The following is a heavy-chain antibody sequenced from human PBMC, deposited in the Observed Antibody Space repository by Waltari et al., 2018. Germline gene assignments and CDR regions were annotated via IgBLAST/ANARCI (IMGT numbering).Heavy chain of an antibody. V-gene: IGHV1-69*01. Sequence: QVQLVQSGAEVKQPGSSVKVSCKASGGTFSSYASSWVRPPRGQGLEWIGGIIPIFGTANYAKKFQGRVTITADESTSTAYMELSSLRSEDTAVYYCARDFQDTNYYYGMDVWGQGTTVTVSS. CDR2: IIPIFGTA. J-gene: IGHJ6*02. CDR3: ARDFQDTNYYYGMDV. CDR1: GGTFSSYA. D-gene: IGHD5-18*01.